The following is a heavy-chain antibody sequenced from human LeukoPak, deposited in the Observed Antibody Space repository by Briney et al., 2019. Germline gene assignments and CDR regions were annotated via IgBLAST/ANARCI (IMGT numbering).Heavy chain of an antibody. CDR1: GGSISSSSYY. J-gene: IGHJ4*02. CDR3: ARMTKASLYSGYDSSIDY. CDR2: IYYSGST. Sequence: PSETLSLTCTVSGGSISSSSYYWGWIRQPPGKGLEWIGSIYYSGSTYYNPSLKSRVTISVDTSKNQFSLKLSSVTAADTAVYYCARMTKASLYSGYDSSIDYWGQGTLVTVSS. D-gene: IGHD5-12*01. V-gene: IGHV4-39*01.